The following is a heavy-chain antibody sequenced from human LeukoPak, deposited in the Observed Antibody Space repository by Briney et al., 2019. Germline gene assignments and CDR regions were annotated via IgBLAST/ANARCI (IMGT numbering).Heavy chain of an antibody. CDR1: GFTFGDYA. CDR2: IRSKAYGETA. D-gene: IGHD1-1*01. Sequence: GGSLRLSCKASGFTFGDYAMSWIRQAPGKGLEWVGFIRSKAYGETADYAASVKGRFTISRDDSKAIAYLQMNSLKTEDTAVYHRTRDRGAYNLYDYWGQGTLVTVSS. J-gene: IGHJ4*02. CDR3: TRDRGAYNLYDY. V-gene: IGHV3-49*03.